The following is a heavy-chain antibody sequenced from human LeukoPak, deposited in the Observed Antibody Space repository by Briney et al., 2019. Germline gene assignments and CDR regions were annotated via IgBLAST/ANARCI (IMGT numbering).Heavy chain of an antibody. CDR1: GDRVSTNNAA. D-gene: IGHD2-15*01. Sequence: SQTLSLTSAISGDRVSTNNAAWSWIRQSPSRGLEWLGRTYYRSKWYNYAGSVKSRIIFKPDTSKNQFSLQLNSVTPEDTAVYYCAREKVVIAATHYYGMDVWGQGTTVTVSS. V-gene: IGHV6-1*01. CDR3: AREKVVIAATHYYGMDV. J-gene: IGHJ6*02. CDR2: TYYRSKWY.